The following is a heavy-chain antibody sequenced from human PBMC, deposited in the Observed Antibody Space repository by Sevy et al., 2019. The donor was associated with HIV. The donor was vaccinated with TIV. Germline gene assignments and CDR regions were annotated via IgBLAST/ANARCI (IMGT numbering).Heavy chain of an antibody. J-gene: IGHJ3*02. CDR3: AKRAEFGAFDI. CDR2: ISGSGGIT. CDR1: GFTFSSYA. D-gene: IGHD3-10*01. V-gene: IGHV3-23*01. Sequence: GESLKISCAASGFTFSSYAMTWVRQAPGKGLEWVSSISGSGGITDYADSVKGRFTISRDNSKNSLYLQMNSLRAEDTAVYYCAKRAEFGAFDIWCQGTMVTVSS.